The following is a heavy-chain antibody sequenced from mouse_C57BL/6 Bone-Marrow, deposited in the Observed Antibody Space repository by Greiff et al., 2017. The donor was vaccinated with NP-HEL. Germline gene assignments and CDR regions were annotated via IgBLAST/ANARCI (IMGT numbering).Heavy chain of an antibody. D-gene: IGHD2-3*01. V-gene: IGHV1-80*01. J-gene: IGHJ2*01. CDR3: ARFHDGYYRYYFDY. Sequence: QVQLQQSGAELVKPGASVKISCKASGYAFSSYWMNWVKQRPGKGLEWIGQIYPGDGDTNYNGKFKGKATLTADKSSSTAYMQLSSLTSEDSAVDFCARFHDGYYRYYFDYWGQGTTLTVSS. CDR2: IYPGDGDT. CDR1: GYAFSSYW.